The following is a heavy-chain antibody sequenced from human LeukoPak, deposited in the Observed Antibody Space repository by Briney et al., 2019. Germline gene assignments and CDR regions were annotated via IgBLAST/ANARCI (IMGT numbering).Heavy chain of an antibody. CDR1: GFTFSSYA. V-gene: IGHV3-21*01. Sequence: GGSLRLSCAASGFTFSSYAMSWVRQAPGKGLEWVSSISSSSSYIYYADSVKGRFTISRDNAKNSLYLQMNSLRAEDTAAYYCARVDTYYYDSSGYSSLDYWGQGTLVTVSS. CDR2: ISSSSSYI. J-gene: IGHJ4*02. CDR3: ARVDTYYYDSSGYSSLDY. D-gene: IGHD3-22*01.